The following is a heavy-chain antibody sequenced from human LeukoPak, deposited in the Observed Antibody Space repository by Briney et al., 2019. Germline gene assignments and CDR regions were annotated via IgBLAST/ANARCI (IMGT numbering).Heavy chain of an antibody. D-gene: IGHD3-10*01. CDR3: AKDSRPGSIYYYYYYYMDG. CDR1: GFTFSSYG. Sequence: GGSLRLSCAASGFTFSSYGMSWVRQAPGKGLEWVSAISGSGGSTYYADSVKGRFTISRDNSKNTLYLQMNSLRAEDTAVYYCAKDSRPGSIYYYYYYYMDGWGKGTTVTISS. CDR2: ISGSGGST. J-gene: IGHJ6*03. V-gene: IGHV3-23*01.